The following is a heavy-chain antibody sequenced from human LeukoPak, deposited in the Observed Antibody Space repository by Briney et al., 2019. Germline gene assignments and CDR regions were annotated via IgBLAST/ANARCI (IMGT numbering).Heavy chain of an antibody. J-gene: IGHJ4*02. V-gene: IGHV4-4*07. D-gene: IGHD6-19*01. Sequence: SETLSLTCTVSGGSISGYYWSWIRQPAGKGLEWIGRIYSSGSTSYNPSLNSRVTISIDRSKNQFSLKLSSVTAADTAVYFCARVYSSGWSFFDYWGQETLVTVSS. CDR3: ARVYSSGWSFFDY. CDR2: IYSSGST. CDR1: GGSISGYY.